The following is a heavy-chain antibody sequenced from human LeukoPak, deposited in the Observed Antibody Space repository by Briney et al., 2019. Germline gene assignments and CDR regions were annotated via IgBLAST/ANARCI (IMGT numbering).Heavy chain of an antibody. Sequence: GGSLRLSCAAFGFTFSDYYMSWIRQAPGKGLEWVSYISSSGSTIYYADSVKGRFTISRDNAKNSLYLQMNSLRAEDTAVYYCAREERVAHDAFDIWGQGTMVTVSS. CDR1: GFTFSDYY. V-gene: IGHV3-11*01. D-gene: IGHD1-1*01. CDR3: AREERVAHDAFDI. CDR2: ISSSGSTI. J-gene: IGHJ3*02.